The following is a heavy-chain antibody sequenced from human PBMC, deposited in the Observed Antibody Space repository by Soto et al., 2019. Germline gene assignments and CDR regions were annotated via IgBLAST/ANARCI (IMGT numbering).Heavy chain of an antibody. D-gene: IGHD3-3*01. Sequence: GGSLRLSCAASGFTFSSYWMSWVRQAPGKGLEWVANIKEDGSEKYYVDSVKGRFTISRDNAKNSLYLQMNSLRAEDTAVYYCARGHYDFWSGYYTGNYFDPWGQGTLVTVSS. CDR3: ARGHYDFWSGYYTGNYFDP. J-gene: IGHJ5*02. V-gene: IGHV3-7*03. CDR2: IKEDGSEK. CDR1: GFTFSSYW.